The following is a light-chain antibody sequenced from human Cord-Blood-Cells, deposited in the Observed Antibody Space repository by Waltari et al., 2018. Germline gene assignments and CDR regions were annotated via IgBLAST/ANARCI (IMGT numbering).Light chain of an antibody. CDR1: SPNPGAGSD. V-gene: IGLV1-40*01. CDR2: GNS. Sequence: QPVLTQPPSVSGAPGPRVTSSCTGLSPNPGAGSDVHWYQQLPGPAPKLLIYGNSNRPSGVPDRFSGSKSGTSASLAITGLQAEDEADYYCQSYDSSLSAVVFGGGTKLTVL. CDR3: QSYDSSLSAVV. J-gene: IGLJ2*01.